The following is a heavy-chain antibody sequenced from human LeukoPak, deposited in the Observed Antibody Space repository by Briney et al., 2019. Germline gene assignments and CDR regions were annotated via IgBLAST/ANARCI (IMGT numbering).Heavy chain of an antibody. CDR3: ARYILGSSGPFDP. Sequence: PSETLSPTCAVYGGSFSGYYWSWIRQPPGKGLEWIGEINHSGSINNNPSLKSRVNVSLDTSKNQFSLKLRSVTAADTAVYYCARYILGSSGPFDPWGQGTLVTVSS. D-gene: IGHD3-16*01. CDR1: GGSFSGYY. CDR2: INHSGSI. J-gene: IGHJ5*02. V-gene: IGHV4-34*01.